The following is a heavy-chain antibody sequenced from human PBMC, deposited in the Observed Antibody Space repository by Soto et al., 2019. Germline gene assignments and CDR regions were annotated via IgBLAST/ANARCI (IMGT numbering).Heavy chain of an antibody. CDR2: IKSKTDGGTT. CDR1: GFTFSNAW. CDR3: TTDVPRQSMDLDYYYGMDV. Sequence: GGSLRLSCAASGFTFSNAWMSWVRQAPGKGLEWVGRIKSKTDGGTTDYAAPVKGRFTISRDDSKNTLYLQMNSLKTEDTAASSCTTDVPRQSMDLDYYYGMDVWGRGTTVTASS. J-gene: IGHJ6*02. V-gene: IGHV3-15*01.